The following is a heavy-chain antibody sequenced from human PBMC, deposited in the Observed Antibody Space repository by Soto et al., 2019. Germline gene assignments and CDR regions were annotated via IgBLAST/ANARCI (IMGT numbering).Heavy chain of an antibody. CDR1: GFTVSSNY. J-gene: IGHJ4*02. CDR2: IYSGGST. V-gene: IGHV3-66*01. D-gene: IGHD3-9*01. CDR3: ARDKPPDILTGYYDEY. Sequence: EVQLVESGGGLVQPGGSLRLSCAASGFTVSSNYMSWVRQAPGKGLEWVSVIYSGGSTYYADSVKGRFTISRDNSKNTLYLQMNSLRAEDTAVYYCARDKPPDILTGYYDEYWGQGTLVTVSS.